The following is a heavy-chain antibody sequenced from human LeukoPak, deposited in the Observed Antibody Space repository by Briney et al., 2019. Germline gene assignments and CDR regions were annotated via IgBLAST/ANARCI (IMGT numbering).Heavy chain of an antibody. Sequence: SGTLSLTCAVYGGSFSGYYWSWIRQPPGKGLEWIGEINHSGSTNYNPSLKSRVTISVDTSKSQFSLKLSSVTAADTAVYYCARPHYRYSSGWYSAWGQGTLVTVSS. J-gene: IGHJ5*02. D-gene: IGHD6-19*01. CDR1: GGSFSGYY. CDR3: ARPHYRYSSGWYSA. CDR2: INHSGST. V-gene: IGHV4-34*01.